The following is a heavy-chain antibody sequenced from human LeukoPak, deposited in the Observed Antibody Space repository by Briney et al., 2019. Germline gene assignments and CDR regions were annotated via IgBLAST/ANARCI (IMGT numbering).Heavy chain of an antibody. CDR1: GGTFSSYA. Sequence: SVKVSCKASGGTFSSYAISWVRQAPGQGLEWMGRIIPIFGIANYAQKFQGRVTITTDESTSTAYMELSSLRSEDTAVYYCAPAYVWGSYRWSPWGQGTLDTVSS. V-gene: IGHV1-69*05. CDR2: IIPIFGIA. D-gene: IGHD3-16*02. J-gene: IGHJ5*02. CDR3: APAYVWGSYRWSP.